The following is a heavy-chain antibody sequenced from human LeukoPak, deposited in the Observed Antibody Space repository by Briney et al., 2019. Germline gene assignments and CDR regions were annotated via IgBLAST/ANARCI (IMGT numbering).Heavy chain of an antibody. CDR1: GYTFTSYG. J-gene: IGHJ5*02. CDR3: ARVRLVVVPAANWFDP. Sequence: GASVTVSCKASGYTFTSYGISWVRQAPGQGLEWMGWISAYNGNTNYAQKPQGRVTMTTDTSTSTAYMELRSLRSDDTAVYYCARVRLVVVPAANWFDPWGQGTLVTVSS. D-gene: IGHD2-2*01. V-gene: IGHV1-18*01. CDR2: ISAYNGNT.